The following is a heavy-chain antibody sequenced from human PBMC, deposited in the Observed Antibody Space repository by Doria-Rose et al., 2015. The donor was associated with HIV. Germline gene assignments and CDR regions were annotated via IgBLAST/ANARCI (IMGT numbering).Heavy chain of an antibody. J-gene: IGHJ4*02. Sequence: VQLVQSGGGLVRPGGSLRLSCATSGFTFSSHRINWVRQAPGQGLEYVSSISSTSAYINYADSVRGRFTISRDNARNSLYLQMDSLRAEDTAIYYCATGVTLDYWGQGTLVTVSS. V-gene: IGHV3-21*01. D-gene: IGHD3-10*01. CDR2: ISSTSAYI. CDR1: GFTFSSHR. CDR3: ATGVTLDY.